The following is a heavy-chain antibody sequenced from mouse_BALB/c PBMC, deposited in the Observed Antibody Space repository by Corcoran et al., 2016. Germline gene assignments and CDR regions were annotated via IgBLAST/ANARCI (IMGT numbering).Heavy chain of an antibody. CDR3: ARRDGYYFDY. J-gene: IGHJ2*01. CDR1: GFSLSTYGMG. D-gene: IGHD2-2*01. V-gene: IGHV8-8*01. Sequence: QVTLKESGRGILKPAQTLSLTCSFSGFSLSTYGMGVGWIRQTTGKGLEWLAHIWWYDDKYDNPSLKSQLTISKDTSRNQVFLKITSVDTADTATYYCARRDGYYFDYWGQGTTLTVSS. CDR2: IWWYDDK.